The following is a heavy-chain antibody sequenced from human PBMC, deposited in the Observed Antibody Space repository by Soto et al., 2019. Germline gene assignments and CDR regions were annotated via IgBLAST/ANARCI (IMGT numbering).Heavy chain of an antibody. CDR1: GYTFTSYG. V-gene: IGHV1-18*01. D-gene: IGHD4-4*01. Sequence: QVQLVQSGAEVKKPGASVKVSCKASGYTFTSYGISWVRQAPGQGLECMGWISAYNGNTNYAQKLQGRFTMTTDTSTSTAYMELRSLRSDDTAVYYCASIYSNYDQDYYYYYGMDVWGQGTTVTVSS. CDR2: ISAYNGNT. J-gene: IGHJ6*02. CDR3: ASIYSNYDQDYYYYYGMDV.